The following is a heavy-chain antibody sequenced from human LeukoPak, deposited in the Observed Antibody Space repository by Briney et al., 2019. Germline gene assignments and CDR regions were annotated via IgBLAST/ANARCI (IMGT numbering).Heavy chain of an antibody. CDR3: ARGRVSSSTWYSTYYFYFYMDV. J-gene: IGHJ6*03. D-gene: IGHD1-1*01. Sequence: SETLSLTCSVSDDSITMYYWTWIRQPPGKGLEWIGYVDHTGSTNFNPSLNGRVSISRDTTKNLFSLRLRSVTAADTAVYFCARGRVSSSTWYSTYYFYFYMDVWGKGTTVTVSS. V-gene: IGHV4-59*01. CDR2: VDHTGST. CDR1: DDSITMYY.